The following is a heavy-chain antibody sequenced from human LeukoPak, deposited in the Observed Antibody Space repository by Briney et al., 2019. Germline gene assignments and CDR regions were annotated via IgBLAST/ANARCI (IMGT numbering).Heavy chain of an antibody. CDR1: GFTFSSYG. J-gene: IGHJ4*02. CDR2: ISYDETNK. D-gene: IGHD5-12*01. CDR3: AKDRDSGDSADY. V-gene: IGHV3-30*18. Sequence: GGVLRLSCAASGFTFSSYGLHWVRQAPGKGLEWVAVISYDETNKYYGDSVKGRFTISRDKSKNTLYLQMNSLRAEDTAMYFCAKDRDSGDSADYWGQETLVTVSS.